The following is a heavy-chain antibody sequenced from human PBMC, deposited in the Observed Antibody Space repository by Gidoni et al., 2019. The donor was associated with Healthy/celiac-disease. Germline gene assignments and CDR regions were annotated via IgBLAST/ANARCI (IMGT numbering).Heavy chain of an antibody. J-gene: IGHJ3*02. CDR1: GGSISSISYY. CDR2: IYYSGST. Sequence: QLQLQESGPGLVKPSETLSLPCTVSGGSISSISYYWGWIRQPPGKGLKWIGRIYYSGSTYYNPYIKSRVTISVDTSKNQFSLKLSSVAAADTAVYYCARHFLGPEDSSGYSSPDAFDIWGQGTMVTVSS. D-gene: IGHD3-22*01. CDR3: ARHFLGPEDSSGYSSPDAFDI. V-gene: IGHV4-39*01.